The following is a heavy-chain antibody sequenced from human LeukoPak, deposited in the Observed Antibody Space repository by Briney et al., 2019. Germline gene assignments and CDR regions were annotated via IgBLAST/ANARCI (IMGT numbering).Heavy chain of an antibody. J-gene: IGHJ4*02. CDR1: GFTFHDYG. CDR2: INWNGGST. Sequence: AGSLTLSCSASGFTFHDYGLNWIRQAPGKGLEWVAGINWNGGSTGYADSVKGRFTLARDNATNYLYLQMHSLSAEDTALYYCARGPTYNSGSYLDYWGQGTLVTVSS. V-gene: IGHV3-20*04. CDR3: ARGPTYNSGSYLDY. D-gene: IGHD3-10*01.